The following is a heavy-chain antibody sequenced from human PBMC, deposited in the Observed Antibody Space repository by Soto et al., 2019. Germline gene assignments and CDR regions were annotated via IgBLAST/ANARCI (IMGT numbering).Heavy chain of an antibody. V-gene: IGHV3-48*02. CDR3: ATYCSGGSCLRPHHYYGMDV. Sequence: EVPLVESGGGLVQPGGSLRLSCAASGFTFSTYNMNWVRQAPGKGLEWVSYISSGSSTIYYADSVRGRFTISRDNAKNSLYLQMTSLRDENTAVYYCATYCSGGSCLRPHHYYGMDVWGQGTTVTVSS. J-gene: IGHJ6*02. CDR2: ISSGSSTI. D-gene: IGHD2-15*01. CDR1: GFTFSTYN.